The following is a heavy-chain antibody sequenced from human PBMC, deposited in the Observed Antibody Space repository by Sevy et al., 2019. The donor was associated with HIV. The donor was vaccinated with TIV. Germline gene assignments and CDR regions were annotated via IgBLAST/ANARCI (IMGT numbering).Heavy chain of an antibody. Sequence: SETLSLTCTVSGGSISSYYWSWIRQPPGKGLEWIGYIYYSGSTNYNPSLKSRVTISVDTSKNQFSLKLSSVTAADTAVYYCARHTRGGVGATRPFDYWGQGTLVTVSS. V-gene: IGHV4-59*08. CDR3: ARHTRGGVGATRPFDY. J-gene: IGHJ4*02. CDR1: GGSISSYY. CDR2: IYYSGST. D-gene: IGHD1-26*01.